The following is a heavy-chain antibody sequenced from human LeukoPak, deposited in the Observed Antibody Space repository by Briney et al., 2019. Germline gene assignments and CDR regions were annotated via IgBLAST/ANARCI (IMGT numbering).Heavy chain of an antibody. CDR1: GYSFNNYW. CDR2: IYPGDSDV. CDR3: ATTVIGRLSWFDP. J-gene: IGHJ5*02. D-gene: IGHD4-11*01. V-gene: IGHV5-51*01. Sequence: GESLKISCKASGYSFNNYWIGWVRQMPCKGLEWMGIIYPGDSDVRYSPSFQGQVTISADRSISTAYLQWSSLKASDTAMYYCATTVIGRLSWFDPWGQGTQVTVSA.